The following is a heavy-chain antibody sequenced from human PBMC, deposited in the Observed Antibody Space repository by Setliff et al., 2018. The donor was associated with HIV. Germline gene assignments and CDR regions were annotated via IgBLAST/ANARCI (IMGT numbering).Heavy chain of an antibody. D-gene: IGHD2-2*01. J-gene: IGHJ4*02. CDR2: VYHTGNT. Sequence: NPSETLSLTCTVSGGSISSSSSYWTWIRQHPGKGLEWIGYVYHTGNTFYNPSLKSRLTISVDTSKNQFSLKLTSVTAADTAVYYCARATSPTLIVVVPAAMHYYVDYWGQGTLVTVS. CDR3: ARATSPTLIVVVPAAMHYYVDY. CDR1: GGSISSSSSY. V-gene: IGHV4-31*03.